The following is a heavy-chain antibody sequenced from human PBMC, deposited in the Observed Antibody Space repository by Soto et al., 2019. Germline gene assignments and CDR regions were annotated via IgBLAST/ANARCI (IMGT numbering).Heavy chain of an antibody. CDR1: GFTFSTYA. CDR2: ITGSGGST. Sequence: GGSLRLSCAASGFTFSTYAMIWVRQAPGKGLEWVSVITGSGGSTYYADSVKGRFTISRDNAKNSLYLQMNRLRDEDTAVYYCARESVVLAAKVYYGMDVWGQGTTVTVSS. V-gene: IGHV3-23*01. J-gene: IGHJ6*02. D-gene: IGHD2-15*01. CDR3: ARESVVLAAKVYYGMDV.